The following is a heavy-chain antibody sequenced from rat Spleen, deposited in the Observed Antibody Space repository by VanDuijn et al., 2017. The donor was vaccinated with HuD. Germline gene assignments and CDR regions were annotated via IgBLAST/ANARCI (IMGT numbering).Heavy chain of an antibody. Sequence: EVQLVESGGGLVQPGRSLTLSCAASGFTFSDYDMAWVRQAPTKGLEWVASISPSGGTTYYRDSVKGRFTVSRDDAKSTLYLQMDSLGSEDTATYYCARSVFDYWGQGVVVTVSS. CDR1: GFTFSDYD. J-gene: IGHJ2*01. CDR3: ARSVFDY. CDR2: ISPSGGTT. V-gene: IGHV5-25*01.